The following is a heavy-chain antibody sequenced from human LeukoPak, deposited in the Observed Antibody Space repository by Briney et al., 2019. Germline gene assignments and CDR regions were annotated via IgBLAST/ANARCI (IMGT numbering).Heavy chain of an antibody. D-gene: IGHD5/OR15-5a*01. Sequence: ASVKVSCKASGYTFTSYGISRVRQAPGHGLEWMGWISVYNGNTNYAQKLQRRVTMTTDTSTSTAYMELRSLRSDDTAVYYCARGDPVKVYGAFDIWGQGTMVTVSS. V-gene: IGHV1-18*01. CDR1: GYTFTSYG. CDR3: ARGDPVKVYGAFDI. J-gene: IGHJ3*02. CDR2: ISVYNGNT.